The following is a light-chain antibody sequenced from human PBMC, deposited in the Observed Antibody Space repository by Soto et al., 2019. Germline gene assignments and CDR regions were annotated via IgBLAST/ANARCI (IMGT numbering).Light chain of an antibody. CDR3: QQSFITPWT. CDR1: QSVSNY. V-gene: IGKV3-11*01. Sequence: EIVLTQSPATLSLSPGERATLSCRASQSVSNYLAWYQQKPGQAPRLLIYDASNRASGIPARFSGSGSGTDFTLTISSLQPGDFATYYCQQSFITPWTFGQGTKVDIK. CDR2: DAS. J-gene: IGKJ1*01.